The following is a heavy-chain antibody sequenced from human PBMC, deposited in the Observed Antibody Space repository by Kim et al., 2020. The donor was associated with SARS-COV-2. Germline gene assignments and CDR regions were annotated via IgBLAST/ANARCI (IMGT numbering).Heavy chain of an antibody. CDR1: GFTFSSYG. CDR2: IWYDGSNT. Sequence: GGSLRLSCAASGFTFSSYGMHWVRQAPGKGLEWVAAIWYDGSNTYYADSVKGRFTISRDNSKNTLYLQMNSLRAEDTAVYYCAKEALLWFGELLSPFDYWGQGTLVTVSS. V-gene: IGHV3-33*06. D-gene: IGHD3-10*01. CDR3: AKEALLWFGELLSPFDY. J-gene: IGHJ4*02.